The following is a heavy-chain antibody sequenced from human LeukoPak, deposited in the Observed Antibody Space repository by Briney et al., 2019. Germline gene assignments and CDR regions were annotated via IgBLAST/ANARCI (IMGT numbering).Heavy chain of an antibody. CDR1: GDSISSGGDS. J-gene: IGHJ5*02. CDR2: IYHSGSP. CDR3: ARGFCSSTSCYYPWFDP. Sequence: SETLSLTCAVSGDSISSGGDSWSWIRQPPGKGLEWIEYIYHSGSPYYNPSLKSRVTISVDRSNNQFSLKLSSVTAADTAVYYCARGFCSSTSCYYPWFDPWGQGTLVTVSS. V-gene: IGHV4-30-2*01. D-gene: IGHD2-2*01.